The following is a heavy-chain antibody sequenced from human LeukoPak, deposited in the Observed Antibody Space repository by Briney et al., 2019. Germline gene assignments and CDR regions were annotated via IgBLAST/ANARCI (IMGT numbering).Heavy chain of an antibody. Sequence: GGSLRLSCAVSGLTPSNYGMSWVRQAPGKGLEWVAGISGSGGSTNYADSVKGRFTISRDNAKNTLYLQMNSLRAEDTAVYFCAKRGVVIRVILVGFHKEAYYFESWGQGALVTVSS. V-gene: IGHV3-23*01. CDR3: AKRGVVIRVILVGFHKEAYYFES. CDR1: GLTPSNYG. CDR2: ISGSGGST. J-gene: IGHJ4*02. D-gene: IGHD3/OR15-3a*01.